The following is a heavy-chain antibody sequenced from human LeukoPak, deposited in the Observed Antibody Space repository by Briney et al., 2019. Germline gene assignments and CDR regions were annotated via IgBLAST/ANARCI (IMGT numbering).Heavy chain of an antibody. CDR2: ISYDGSNK. J-gene: IGHJ4*02. Sequence: PGGSLRLSCAASGFTFSSYAMHWVRQAPGKGLEWVSVISYDGSNKYYTDSVKGRFTISRDNSKNTLYLQMNSLRAEDTAVYYCARVGSTRADYWGQGTLVTVSS. CDR1: GFTFSSYA. D-gene: IGHD5/OR15-5a*01. CDR3: ARVGSTRADY. V-gene: IGHV3-30-3*01.